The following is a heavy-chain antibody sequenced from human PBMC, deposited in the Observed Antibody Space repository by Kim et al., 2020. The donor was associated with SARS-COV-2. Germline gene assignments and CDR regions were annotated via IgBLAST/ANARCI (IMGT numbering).Heavy chain of an antibody. V-gene: IGHV1-24*01. D-gene: IGHD1-26*01. J-gene: IGHJ4*02. CDR3: ATGPVYRGSTFDY. Sequence: AQKFQGRVTMTEDTSTDTAYMELSSLRSEDTAVYYCATGPVYRGSTFDYWGQGTLVTVSS.